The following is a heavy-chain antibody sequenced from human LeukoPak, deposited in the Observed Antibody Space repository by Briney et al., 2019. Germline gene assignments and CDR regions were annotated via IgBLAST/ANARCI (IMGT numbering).Heavy chain of an antibody. CDR3: ARDTGSGYCSGGRCRAASDV. V-gene: IGHV3-53*01. CDR2: IYSGDNS. CDR1: GFSVGSNY. Sequence: PGGSLRLSCAASGFSVGSNYMTWVRQAPGKGLEWVSVIYSGDNSYYADSVKGRFTISRDTSKNTLYLQMNSLRAEDTAMYYCARDTGSGYCSGGRCRAASDVWGQGTMVTVSS. D-gene: IGHD2-15*01. J-gene: IGHJ3*01.